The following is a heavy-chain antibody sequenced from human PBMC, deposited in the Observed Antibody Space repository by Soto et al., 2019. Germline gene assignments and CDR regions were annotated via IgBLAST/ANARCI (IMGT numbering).Heavy chain of an antibody. CDR2: ISYDGSNK. CDR1: GFTFSSYA. J-gene: IGHJ6*02. Sequence: HPGGSLRLSCAASGFTFSSYAMHWVRQAPGKXLEWVAVISYDGSNKYYADSVRGRFTISRDNSKNTLYLQMNSLRAEDTAVYYCARDRSSGWYDYYYYYGMDVWGQGTTVTVSS. CDR3: ARDRSSGWYDYYYYYGMDV. V-gene: IGHV3-30-3*01. D-gene: IGHD6-19*01.